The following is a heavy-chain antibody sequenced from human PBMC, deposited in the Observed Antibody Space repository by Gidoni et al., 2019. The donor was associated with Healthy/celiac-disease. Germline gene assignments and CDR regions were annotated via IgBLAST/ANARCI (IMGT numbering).Heavy chain of an antibody. V-gene: IGHV3-23*01. J-gene: IGHJ4*02. Sequence: EVQLLESGGGLVQPGGSLRLSCAASGFTFSSYAMSWVRQAPGKGLEWVPAISGSGGSTYYADSVKGRFTISRDNSKNTLYLQMNILRAEDTAVYYCEAWIERYYYDSSGYYYQRTGQFDYWGQGTLVTVSS. D-gene: IGHD3-22*01. CDR1: GFTFSSYA. CDR2: ISGSGGST. CDR3: EAWIERYYYDSSGYYYQRTGQFDY.